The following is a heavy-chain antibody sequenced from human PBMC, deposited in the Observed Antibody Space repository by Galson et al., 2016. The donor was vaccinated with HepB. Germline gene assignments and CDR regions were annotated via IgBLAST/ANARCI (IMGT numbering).Heavy chain of an antibody. CDR1: GGSFSDYY. J-gene: IGHJ2*01. V-gene: IGHV4-34*01. D-gene: IGHD6-19*01. CDR2: INRSGNK. Sequence: ETLSLTCAVSGGSFSDYYWSWMRQVPGKGLEWIGEINRSGNKNYNPSLMSRVDLSVYTSKTQFSLELTSVTDADSGVYYCARGYFWILAVAGWYFDYWGRGTLVTVSP. CDR3: ARGYFWILAVAGWYFDY.